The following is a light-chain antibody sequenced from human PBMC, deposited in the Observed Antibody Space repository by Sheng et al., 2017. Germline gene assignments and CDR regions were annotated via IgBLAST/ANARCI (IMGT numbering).Light chain of an antibody. Sequence: QPVLTQPPSASASLGASVTLTCTLSSPYNPYEVDWYQQRPGEGPHFLMRVGPGGMVGSKGDGVPARFSVLGSGLNRYLTIKNVQEEDEGVYHCGADDESGSSFVWVFGGGTKLTVL. J-gene: IGLJ3*02. CDR3: GADDESGSSFVWV. CDR1: SPYNPYE. V-gene: IGLV9-49*02. CDR2: VGPGGMVG.